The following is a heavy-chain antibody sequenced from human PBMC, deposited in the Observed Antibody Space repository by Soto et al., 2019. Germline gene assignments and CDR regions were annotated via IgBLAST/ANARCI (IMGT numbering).Heavy chain of an antibody. V-gene: IGHV3-15*01. CDR3: TRVNLGKLDY. CDR2: IQSKTDGGAT. J-gene: IGHJ4*02. Sequence: EVQLVESGGGLVEPGGSLRLSCAASGFTLSNAWMSWVRQAPGKGLEWVGRIQSKTDGGATVYAAPVRGRFTITRDDSKNTLDLQMSSLKNEDTDMYYCTRVNLGKLDYWGQGTLATVSS. D-gene: IGHD3-16*01. CDR1: GFTLSNAW.